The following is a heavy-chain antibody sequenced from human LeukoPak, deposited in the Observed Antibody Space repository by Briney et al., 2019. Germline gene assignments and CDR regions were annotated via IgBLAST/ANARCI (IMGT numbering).Heavy chain of an antibody. Sequence: SVKVSCKASGGTFSSYAISWVRQAPGQGLEWMGRIIPIFGTANYAQKFQGRVTITTDESTSTAYMELSSLRSEDTAVYYCARVGDSSGYYFDYWGQGTLVTVSS. CDR3: ARVGDSSGYYFDY. V-gene: IGHV1-69*05. CDR2: IIPIFGTA. D-gene: IGHD3-22*01. CDR1: GGTFSSYA. J-gene: IGHJ4*02.